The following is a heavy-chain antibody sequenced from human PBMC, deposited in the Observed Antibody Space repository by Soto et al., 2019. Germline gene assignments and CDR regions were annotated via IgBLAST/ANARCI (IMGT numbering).Heavy chain of an antibody. CDR1: GGYISSSSYY. V-gene: IGHV4-39*01. D-gene: IGHD6-19*01. Sequence: SETLSRTCTVWGGYISSSSYYWGWIRQPPGKGLEWIGSIYYSGSTYYNPSLKSRVTISVDTSKNQFSLKLSSVTAADTAVYYCARQSAASKWLVDYYYYGMDVWGQGTTVTVSS. J-gene: IGHJ6*02. CDR2: IYYSGST. CDR3: ARQSAASKWLVDYYYYGMDV.